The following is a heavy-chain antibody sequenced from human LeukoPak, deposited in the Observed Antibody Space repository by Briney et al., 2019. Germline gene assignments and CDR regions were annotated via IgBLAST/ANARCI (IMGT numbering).Heavy chain of an antibody. Sequence: SQTLSLTCAISGDGVSSNSAAWNWIRQSPLRGLEWLGRTYYRSKWYSDYAVSVKSRVTINPDTSKNQFSLQLNSVTPEDTAVYYCARDPSLNWNLDYWGQGTLVTVSS. CDR3: ARDPSLNWNLDY. CDR2: TYYRSKWYS. J-gene: IGHJ4*02. V-gene: IGHV6-1*01. CDR1: GDGVSSNSAA. D-gene: IGHD1-20*01.